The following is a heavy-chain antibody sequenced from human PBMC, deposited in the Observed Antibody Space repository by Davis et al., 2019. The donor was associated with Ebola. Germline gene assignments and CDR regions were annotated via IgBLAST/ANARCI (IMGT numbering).Heavy chain of an antibody. D-gene: IGHD1-1*01. V-gene: IGHV4-30-2*01. CDR2: IYHSGST. J-gene: IGHJ4*02. CDR3: ARASWLGTGAYE. Sequence: SETLSLTCAVSGGSISSGGYSWSWIRQPPGKGLEWIGYIYHSGSTYYNPSLKSRVTISVDRSKNQFSLKLSSVTAADTAGYYCARASWLGTGAYEWGQGTLVTVSS. CDR1: GGSISSGGYS.